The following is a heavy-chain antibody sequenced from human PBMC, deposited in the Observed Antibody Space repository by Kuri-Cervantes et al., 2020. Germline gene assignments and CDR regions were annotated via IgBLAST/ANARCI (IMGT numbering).Heavy chain of an antibody. CDR2: IDWEDDK. CDR3: ARIRHSSGWPDAFDF. V-gene: IGHV2-70*20. D-gene: IGHD6-19*01. Sequence: SGPTLVKPTQTLTLTCTFSGFSLSTTGMCVSWVRQPPGKALEWLALIDWEDDKYYSTSLKTRLTISKDTSKNQVVLTLTNMDPVDTATYYCARIRHSSGWPDAFDFWGQGTMVTVSS. CDR1: GFSLSTTGMC. J-gene: IGHJ3*01.